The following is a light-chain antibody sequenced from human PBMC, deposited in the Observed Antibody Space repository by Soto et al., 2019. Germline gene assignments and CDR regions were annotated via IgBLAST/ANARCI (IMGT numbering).Light chain of an antibody. Sequence: EIVLTQSPGTLSLSPGEKATLSCRASQSVSSSLAWYQQKPGQAPRLLTYGASSRATGIPDRFSGSGSGPDFTLTISRLEPEDFAVYFCQHYGSSRTFGQGTKVEIK. J-gene: IGKJ1*01. CDR1: QSVSSS. CDR2: GAS. V-gene: IGKV3-20*01. CDR3: QHYGSSRT.